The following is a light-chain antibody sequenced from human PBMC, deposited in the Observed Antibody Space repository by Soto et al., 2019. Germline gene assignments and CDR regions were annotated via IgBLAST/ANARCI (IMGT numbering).Light chain of an antibody. CDR3: QQYGSSPPT. CDR2: GAS. V-gene: IGKV3-20*01. CDR1: QSVSSSY. J-gene: IGKJ5*01. Sequence: EIVLTQSPGTLSLSPGERATLSCRARQSVSSSYLAWYQQKPGQAPRLLIYGASSRATGIPDRFSGSGSGTDFTLTISRLEPEDFEVYYCQQYGSSPPTFGQGTRLEIK.